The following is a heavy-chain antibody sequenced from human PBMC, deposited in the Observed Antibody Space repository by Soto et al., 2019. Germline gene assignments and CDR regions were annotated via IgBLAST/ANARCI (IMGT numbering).Heavy chain of an antibody. CDR1: GFTFSSYG. V-gene: IGHV3-30*18. CDR3: AKDESDSSCDFLGPLHY. CDR2: ISYDGSNK. Sequence: QVQLVESGGGVVQPGRSLRLSCAASGFTFSSYGMHWVRQAPGKGLEWVAVISYDGSNKYYADSVKGRFTISRDNSKNPLYLQKNRLRAEDTAVYYWAKDESDSSCDFLGPLHYWGQGTLVTVSS. J-gene: IGHJ4*02. D-gene: IGHD3-22*01.